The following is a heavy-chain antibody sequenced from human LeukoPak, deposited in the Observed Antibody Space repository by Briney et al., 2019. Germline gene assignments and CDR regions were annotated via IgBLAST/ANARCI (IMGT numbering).Heavy chain of an antibody. J-gene: IGHJ6*03. CDR1: GFTFSNYW. V-gene: IGHV3-7*05. CDR3: AREKGYCDVYYNFYMDV. CDR2: IKQDGSDK. Sequence: GGSLRLSCAASGFTFSNYWMNWVRQAPGKGLEWVANIKQDGSDKYYVDSVKGRFTISRDNAKNSLYLQMNSLRAEDTAVYYCAREKGYCDVYYNFYMDVWAKGTTVTVSS. D-gene: IGHD2-21*02.